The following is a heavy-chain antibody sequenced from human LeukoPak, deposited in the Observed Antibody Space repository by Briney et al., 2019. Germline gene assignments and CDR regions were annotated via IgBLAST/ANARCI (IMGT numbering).Heavy chain of an antibody. CDR1: GYSFTSYW. V-gene: IGHV5-10-1*01. Sequence: GESLKISCKGSGYSFTSYWISWVRQLPGKGLEWLGRFDLSDSYTNYSPSFQSHVTITADKSISTAYLQWSSLTASDTAMYYCERDYGDYDFDYWGQGTLVTVSS. CDR2: FDLSDSYT. D-gene: IGHD4-17*01. CDR3: ERDYGDYDFDY. J-gene: IGHJ4*02.